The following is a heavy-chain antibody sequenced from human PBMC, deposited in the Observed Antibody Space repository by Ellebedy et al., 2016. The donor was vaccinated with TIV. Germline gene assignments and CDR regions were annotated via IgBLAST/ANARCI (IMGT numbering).Heavy chain of an antibody. J-gene: IGHJ3*02. Sequence: SQTLSLTCAVYGGSFSGFYWSWIRQPPGKGLEWIGEINHSGSTNYNPSLKSRVTISVDTSKNQFSLKLSSVTAADTAVYYCARHVYYDFWSGYYTARTDAFDIWGQGTMVTVSS. CDR1: GGSFSGFY. CDR2: INHSGST. CDR3: ARHVYYDFWSGYYTARTDAFDI. D-gene: IGHD3-3*01. V-gene: IGHV4-34*01.